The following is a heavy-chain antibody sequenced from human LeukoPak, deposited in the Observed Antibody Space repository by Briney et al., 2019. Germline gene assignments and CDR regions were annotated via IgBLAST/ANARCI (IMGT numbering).Heavy chain of an antibody. V-gene: IGHV4-59*13. J-gene: IGHJ4*02. CDR3: ARGVATIPLYYFDY. Sequence: TASETLSLTCTVSGVSITTYYWSWIRQPPGKGLEWIGYIYYSGSTNYNPSLKSRVTISVDTSKNQFSLKLSSVTAADTAVYYCARGVATIPLYYFDYWGQGTLVTVSS. D-gene: IGHD5-12*01. CDR2: IYYSGST. CDR1: GVSITTYY.